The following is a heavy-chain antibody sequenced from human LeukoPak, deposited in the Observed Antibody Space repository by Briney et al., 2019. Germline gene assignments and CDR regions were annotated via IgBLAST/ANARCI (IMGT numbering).Heavy chain of an antibody. CDR1: GGSFSGYY. Sequence: PSETLSLTCAVYGGSFSGYYWSWIRQPPGKGLEWIGEINHSGSTNYNPSLKSRVTISVDTSKNQFSLKLSSVTAADTAVYYCAIHIVVVPAAKKKNWFDPWGQGHLVTVSS. D-gene: IGHD2-2*01. CDR2: INHSGST. CDR3: AIHIVVVPAAKKKNWFDP. V-gene: IGHV4-34*01. J-gene: IGHJ5*02.